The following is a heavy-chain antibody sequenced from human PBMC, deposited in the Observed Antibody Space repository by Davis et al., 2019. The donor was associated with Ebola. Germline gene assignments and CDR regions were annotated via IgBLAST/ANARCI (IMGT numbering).Heavy chain of an antibody. CDR1: GYSFTNYA. J-gene: IGHJ4*02. CDR3: ARDEFDY. V-gene: IGHV1-3*04. CDR2: INTGNGNT. Sequence: ASVQVSCKASGYSFTNYAIHWVRQSPGQRLEWMGWINTGNGNTEYSQKFQGRVTITRDTSASTAYMELSSLRSEDTAVYFCARDEFDYWGQGTLVTVSS.